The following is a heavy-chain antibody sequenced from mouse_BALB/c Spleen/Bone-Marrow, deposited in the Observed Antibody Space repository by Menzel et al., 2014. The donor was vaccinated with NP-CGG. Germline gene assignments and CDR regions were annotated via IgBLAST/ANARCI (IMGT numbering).Heavy chain of an antibody. CDR3: ARHEGGGYFDY. D-gene: IGHD1-1*02. CDR1: GYTFTEYI. V-gene: IGHV1-62-2*01. CDR2: FYPGSGSI. J-gene: IGHJ2*01. Sequence: VNVVESGAGLVKPGASVKLSCKASGYTFTEYIIHWVKQRSGQVLEWIGWFYPGSGSIKHNEKFKDKATLTADKSSSTVYMELSRLTSEDSAVYFCARHEGGGYFDYWGQGTTLTVSS.